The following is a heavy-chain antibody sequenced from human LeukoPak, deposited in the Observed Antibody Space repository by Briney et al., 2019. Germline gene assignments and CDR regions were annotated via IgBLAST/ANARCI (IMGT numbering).Heavy chain of an antibody. D-gene: IGHD2-2*01. CDR2: INPIGVMT. J-gene: IGHJ3*02. Sequence: SSVKVSCKASGYTFTSYYMHWVRQAPRQGREWVGVINPIGVMTRYTQKFQGRVTRTRDTSTSTVYIELSSLRSEATAVYYCARAGYCSSTSCLRVVDAFDISGQGTMVTVSS. V-gene: IGHV1-46*01. CDR1: GYTFTSYY. CDR3: ARAGYCSSTSCLRVVDAFDI.